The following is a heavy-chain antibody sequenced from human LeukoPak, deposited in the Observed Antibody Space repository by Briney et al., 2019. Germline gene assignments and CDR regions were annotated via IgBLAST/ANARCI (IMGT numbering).Heavy chain of an antibody. CDR1: GLTFSNYA. CDR2: VSGSGASI. J-gene: IGHJ4*02. D-gene: IGHD2-15*01. Sequence: GGSLRLSCVVSGLTFSNYATTWVRQAPGKGLEWVSVVSGSGASIDYADSVKGRFTISRDNSKNTLYLLMNSLRAEDTAVYYCAKDRRGSLNYWGQGTLVTVSS. CDR3: AKDRRGSLNY. V-gene: IGHV3-23*01.